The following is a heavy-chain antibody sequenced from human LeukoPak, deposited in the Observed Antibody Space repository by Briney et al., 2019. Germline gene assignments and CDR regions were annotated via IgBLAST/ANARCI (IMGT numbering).Heavy chain of an antibody. V-gene: IGHV3-48*03. J-gene: IGHJ4*02. CDR3: ATLGYHLDS. D-gene: IGHD3-22*01. CDR1: GFAFSAYE. CDR2: IAGSDTRT. Sequence: PGGSLRLSCAASGFAFSAYEMNWVRQAPGKGLEWVSYIAGSDTRTYYADSVKGRFTIFRDNAKNSLYLQMNSLRAEDTALYYCATLGYHLDSWGQGTPVTVSS.